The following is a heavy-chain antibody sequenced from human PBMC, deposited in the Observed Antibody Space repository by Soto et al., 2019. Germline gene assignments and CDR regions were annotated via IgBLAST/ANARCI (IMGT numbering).Heavy chain of an antibody. CDR3: AGFYAVSQLEMYNWFDP. D-gene: IGHD6-13*01. CDR2: IYYSGST. J-gene: IGHJ5*02. V-gene: IGHV4-59*08. Sequence: PSETLSLTCTISGGSIGSYYWSWIRQPPGKGLEWIGYIYYSGSTNYNPSLKSRVTISVDTSKNQFSLKLSSVTAADTAVYYCAGFYAVSQLEMYNWFDPWGQGTLVTVSS. CDR1: GGSIGSYY.